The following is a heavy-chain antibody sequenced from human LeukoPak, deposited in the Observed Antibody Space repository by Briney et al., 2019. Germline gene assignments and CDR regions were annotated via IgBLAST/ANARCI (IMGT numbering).Heavy chain of an antibody. V-gene: IGHV4-59*01. CDR1: GGSISTYY. CDR3: ARKEMATGDFDY. Sequence: PSETLSLTCTVSGGSISTYYWSWIRQPPGKGLEWIGYIYYSGSTNYNPSLKSRVTISVDTSKNQFSLKLSSVTAADTAVYYCARKEMATGDFDYWGQGTLVIVSS. J-gene: IGHJ4*02. CDR2: IYYSGST. D-gene: IGHD5-24*01.